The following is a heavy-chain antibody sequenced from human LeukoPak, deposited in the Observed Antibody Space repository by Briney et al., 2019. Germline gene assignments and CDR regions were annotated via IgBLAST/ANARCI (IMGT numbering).Heavy chain of an antibody. Sequence: ASVKVSCKVSGYTLTELSMHWVRQAPGKGLEWMGGFDPEDGETIYAQKFQGRVTMTEDTSTDTAYMELSSLRSEDTAVYYCATVRWSSGYYYSLYYFDYWGQGTLVTVSS. J-gene: IGHJ4*02. CDR3: ATVRWSSGYYYSLYYFDY. V-gene: IGHV1-24*01. CDR2: FDPEDGET. D-gene: IGHD3-22*01. CDR1: GYTLTELS.